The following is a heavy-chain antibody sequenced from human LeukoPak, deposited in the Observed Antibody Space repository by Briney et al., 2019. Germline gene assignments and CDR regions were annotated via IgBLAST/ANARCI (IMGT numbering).Heavy chain of an antibody. V-gene: IGHV3-30*03. CDR2: ISNDGSNK. J-gene: IGHJ5*02. CDR1: GFTSTAYG. Sequence: LGVSLRLSCAASGFTSTAYGMHWVRQAPGKGLEWVAVISNDGSNKYYADSVKGRFTISRDNSKNTVYLQMDSLRADDTAVYYCAGKPYGLGSYYNNWFDPWGQGTLVTVSS. D-gene: IGHD3-10*01. CDR3: AGKPYGLGSYYNNWFDP.